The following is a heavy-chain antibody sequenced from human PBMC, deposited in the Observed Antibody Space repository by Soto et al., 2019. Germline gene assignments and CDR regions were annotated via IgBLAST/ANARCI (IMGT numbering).Heavy chain of an antibody. Sequence: EASVKVSCKASGYTFTSYYMHWVRQAPGQGLEWMGIINPSGGSTSYAQKFQGRVTMTRDTSTSTVYMELSSLRSEDTAVYYCARGVEIFGVVNHPNPGRFDPWGQGTLVTVSS. V-gene: IGHV1-46*01. CDR2: INPSGGST. D-gene: IGHD3-3*01. CDR3: ARGVEIFGVVNHPNPGRFDP. J-gene: IGHJ5*02. CDR1: GYTFTSYY.